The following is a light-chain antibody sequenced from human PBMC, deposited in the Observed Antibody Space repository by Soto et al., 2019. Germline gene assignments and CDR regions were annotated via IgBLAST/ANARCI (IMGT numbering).Light chain of an antibody. CDR2: GAS. J-gene: IGKJ3*01. CDR1: QGISSF. V-gene: IGKV1-9*01. CDR3: QQLNSFPIP. Sequence: IQLTQSPSSLSASVGDRVTITCRASQGISSFLAWYQQKPGKAPKLLIYGASTLQSGVPSRFSGSGSGADFTLTIGSLQPEDLATYYCQQLNSFPIPCGPGTKVDIK.